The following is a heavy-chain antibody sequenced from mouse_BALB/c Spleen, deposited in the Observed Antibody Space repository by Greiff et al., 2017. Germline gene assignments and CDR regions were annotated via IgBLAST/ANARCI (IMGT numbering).Heavy chain of an antibody. CDR3: ARQRYYFDY. CDR1: GFTFSSYY. J-gene: IGHJ2*01. V-gene: IGHV5-6-2*01. Sequence: EVQLVESGGDLVKPGGSLKLSCAASGFTFSSYYMSWVRQTPEKRLELVAAINSNGGSTYYPDTVKGRFTISRDNAKNTLYLQMSSLKSEDTALYYCARQRYYFDYWGQGTTLTVSS. CDR2: INSNGGST.